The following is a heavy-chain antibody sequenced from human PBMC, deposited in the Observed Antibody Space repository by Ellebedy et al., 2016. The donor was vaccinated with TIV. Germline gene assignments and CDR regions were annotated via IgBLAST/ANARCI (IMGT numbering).Heavy chain of an antibody. CDR2: IYYSGTT. CDR1: GGSINSYY. Sequence: MPSETLSLTCTVSGGSINSYYWSWIRQPPGKGLEWIGYIYYSGTTSYNPSLRSRVTISVDTSKNLFSLNLSSVTAADTAVYYCAGGTSPFQHWGQGTLVTVSS. D-gene: IGHD1-1*01. V-gene: IGHV4-59*08. CDR3: AGGTSPFQH. J-gene: IGHJ1*01.